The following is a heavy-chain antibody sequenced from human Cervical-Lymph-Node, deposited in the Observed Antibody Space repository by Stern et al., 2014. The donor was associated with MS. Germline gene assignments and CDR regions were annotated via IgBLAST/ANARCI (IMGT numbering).Heavy chain of an antibody. J-gene: IGHJ6*02. D-gene: IGHD6-19*01. Sequence: QLVQSGAEVKKPGASVKVSCKASGYTFTSYYIHWVRQAPGQGLEWMGIITPSSGSTSYAQKFQGRVTMTRDTSTSTVYMELSSLRSEDTAVYYCAREVAGHRLGMMDVWGQGTTVTVSS. CDR2: ITPSSGST. CDR1: GYTFTSYY. CDR3: AREVAGHRLGMMDV. V-gene: IGHV1-46*01.